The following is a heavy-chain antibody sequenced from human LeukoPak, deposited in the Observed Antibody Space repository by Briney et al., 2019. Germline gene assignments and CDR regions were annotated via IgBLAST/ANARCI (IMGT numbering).Heavy chain of an antibody. CDR2: ISGSGGST. V-gene: IGHV3-23*01. Sequence: GGSLRLSCAASGFTFSSYAMSWVRQAPGKGLEWVSAISGSGGSTYYADSVKGRFTISRDNSKNTLYLQMNSLRAEDTAVYYCAKDGYCSGGSCYSVYWGQGTLVTVSS. CDR1: GFTFSSYA. CDR3: AKDGYCSGGSCYSVY. J-gene: IGHJ4*02. D-gene: IGHD2-15*01.